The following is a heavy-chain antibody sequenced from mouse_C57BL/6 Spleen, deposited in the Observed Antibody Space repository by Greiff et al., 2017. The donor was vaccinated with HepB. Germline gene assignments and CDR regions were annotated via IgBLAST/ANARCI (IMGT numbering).Heavy chain of an antibody. V-gene: IGHV5-4*01. J-gene: IGHJ4*01. CDR1: GFTFSSYA. D-gene: IGHD2-5*01. CDR2: ISDGGSYT. CDR3: ASQGPYSNYDAMDY. Sequence: DVHLVESGGGLVKPGGSLKLSCAASGFTFSSYAMSWVRQTPEKRLEWVATISDGGSYTYYPDNVKGRFTISRDNAKNNLYLQMSHLKSEDTAMYYCASQGPYSNYDAMDYWGQGTSVTVSS.